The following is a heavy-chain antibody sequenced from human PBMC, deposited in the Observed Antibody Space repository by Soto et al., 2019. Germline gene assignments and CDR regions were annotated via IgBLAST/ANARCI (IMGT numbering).Heavy chain of an antibody. CDR1: GGSISTVNYW. Sequence: QVQLQESGPGLVKPSQTLSLTCTVSGGSISTVNYWWSWIRQSPDMGLEWIGHIYNGGSTYNNPSPESXXTXSXXTSKNQLSLTLSSVSAADTAVSYCARGPSGDKVDSWGQGTLVPVSS. J-gene: IGHJ4*02. CDR2: IYNGGST. D-gene: IGHD7-27*01. CDR3: ARGPSGDKVDS. V-gene: IGHV4-30-4*01.